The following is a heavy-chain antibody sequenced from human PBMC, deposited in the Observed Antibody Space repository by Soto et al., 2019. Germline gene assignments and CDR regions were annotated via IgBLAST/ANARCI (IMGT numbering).Heavy chain of an antibody. CDR3: ARSEGRTYYDFWSGYYYYGMDV. D-gene: IGHD3-3*01. Sequence: VASVKVSCKASGYTFTSYYMHWVRQAPGQGLEWMGIINPSGGSTSYAQKFQGRVTMTRDTSTSTVYMELSSLRSEDTAVYYCARSEGRTYYDFWSGYYYYGMDVWGQGTTVTVS. V-gene: IGHV1-46*01. CDR2: INPSGGST. CDR1: GYTFTSYY. J-gene: IGHJ6*02.